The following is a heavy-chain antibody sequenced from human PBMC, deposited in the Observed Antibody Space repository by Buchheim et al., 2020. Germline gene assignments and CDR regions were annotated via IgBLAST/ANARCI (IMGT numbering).Heavy chain of an antibody. CDR1: GGTFSSYA. Sequence: QVQLVQSGAEVKKPGSSVKVSCKASGGTFSSYAISWVRQAPGQGLEWMGGIIPIFGTANYAQKFQGRVTITADESTGTAYLELSSLRSEDTAVYYCARIIVATIPIGYYYGMDVWGQGTT. J-gene: IGHJ6*02. V-gene: IGHV1-69*12. D-gene: IGHD5-12*01. CDR3: ARIIVATIPIGYYYGMDV. CDR2: IIPIFGTA.